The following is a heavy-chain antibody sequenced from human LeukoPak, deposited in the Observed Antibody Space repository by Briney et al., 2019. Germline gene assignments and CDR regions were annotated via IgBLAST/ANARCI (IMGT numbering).Heavy chain of an antibody. CDR3: AKEGWLQFLDY. J-gene: IGHJ4*02. V-gene: IGHV3-33*06. D-gene: IGHD5-24*01. Sequence: GGSLRLSCAASGFTFSSYSMHWVRQAPGKGLEWVAVIWYDGSNKYYADSVKGRFTISRDNSKNTLYLQMNSLRAEDTAVYYCAKEGWLQFLDYWGQGTLVTVSS. CDR2: IWYDGSNK. CDR1: GFTFSSYS.